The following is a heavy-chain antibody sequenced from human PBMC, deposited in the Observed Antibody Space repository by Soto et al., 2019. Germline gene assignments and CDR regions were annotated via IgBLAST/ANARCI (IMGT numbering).Heavy chain of an antibody. V-gene: IGHV4-4*07. CDR1: GGSITDYS. J-gene: IGHJ4*02. D-gene: IGHD1-7*01. CDR2: ISINGNS. Sequence: QVQVKESGPGLVKPSETLSLTCTVSGGSITDYSWSWIRQSAGKGLEWLGRISINGNSHYHPSLRSQVTLTIETSKNQSSLYLRSGTAADTAVYYCARESGHNWTYELDWVQGTLVTVSA. CDR3: ARESGHNWTYELD.